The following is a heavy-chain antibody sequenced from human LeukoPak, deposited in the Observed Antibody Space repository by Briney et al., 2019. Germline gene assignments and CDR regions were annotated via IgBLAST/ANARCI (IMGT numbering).Heavy chain of an antibody. V-gene: IGHV4-4*07. CDR3: ARDIIYLIDEDYG. CDR2: IHTSGSA. D-gene: IGHD4-17*01. CDR1: GSSFNSYY. Sequence: SETLSLTCSVSGSSFNSYYWSWIRHPAGKGLEWIGRIHTSGSAEYSPSLQSRVTISVDMSKKEFSLKLTSVTAADTAVYYCARDIIYLIDEDYGWGQGTLVTVSS. J-gene: IGHJ4*02.